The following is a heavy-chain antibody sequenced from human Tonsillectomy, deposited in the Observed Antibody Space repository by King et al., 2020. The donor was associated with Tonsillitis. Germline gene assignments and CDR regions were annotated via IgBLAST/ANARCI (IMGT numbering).Heavy chain of an antibody. Sequence: TLKESGPVLVKPTETLTLTCTVSGFSLSNARMGVSWIRQPPGKALEWLAHIFSNDEKSYSTSLKSRLTISKDTSKSQVVLTMTNMDPRDTATYYCARIPTRRFGELLNDGMDVWGQGTTVTVSS. D-gene: IGHD3-10*01. CDR2: IFSNDEK. CDR1: GFSLSNARMG. CDR3: ARIPTRRFGELLNDGMDV. J-gene: IGHJ6*02. V-gene: IGHV2-26*01.